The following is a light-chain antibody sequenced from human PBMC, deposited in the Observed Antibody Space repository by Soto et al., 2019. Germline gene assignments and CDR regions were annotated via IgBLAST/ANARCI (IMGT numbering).Light chain of an antibody. CDR2: ETS. Sequence: EIVLTQSPGTLSLSPGERATLSCRASQSVSAGYFAWYQQKPGQAPSLLIYETSSSTTGIPDRFSGSGSGTDFPLTINRLEPEVFAVYYCQQYGDSPTFGQGTKVEIK. CDR1: QSVSAGY. V-gene: IGKV3-20*01. CDR3: QQYGDSPT. J-gene: IGKJ1*01.